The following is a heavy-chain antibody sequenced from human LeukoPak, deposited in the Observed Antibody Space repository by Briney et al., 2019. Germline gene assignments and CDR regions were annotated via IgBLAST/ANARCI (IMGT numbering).Heavy chain of an antibody. D-gene: IGHD1-14*01. CDR3: AKTPIGSQPGGDV. Sequence: PGGSLRPSCAASGFTFSSYAMNWVRQAPGKGLEWVSTLTGSGGSTYYADSVKGRFTISRDNSKNTLYLQMNSLRAEDTAVYYCAKTPIGSQPGGDVGGKGTTVTVSS. CDR2: LTGSGGST. J-gene: IGHJ6*04. V-gene: IGHV3-23*01. CDR1: GFTFSSYA.